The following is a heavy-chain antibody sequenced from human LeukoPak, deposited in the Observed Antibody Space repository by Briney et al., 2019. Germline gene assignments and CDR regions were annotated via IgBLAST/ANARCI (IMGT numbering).Heavy chain of an antibody. CDR3: ARDSPLRWFGELLQGFDY. CDR1: GYTFIGYY. Sequence: ASMKVSCKTSGYTFIGYYIHWVRQAPGQGLEWMGRINPNTGDTKNAQKFQGRVTLTRDTSLSTAYMELRRLRSDDTAIYYCARDSPLRWFGELLQGFDYWGQGTLVTVSS. J-gene: IGHJ4*02. CDR2: INPNTGDT. D-gene: IGHD3-10*01. V-gene: IGHV1-2*06.